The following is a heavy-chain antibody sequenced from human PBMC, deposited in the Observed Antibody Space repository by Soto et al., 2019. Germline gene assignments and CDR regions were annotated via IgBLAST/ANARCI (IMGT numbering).Heavy chain of an antibody. CDR1: GFTFSSYG. CDR3: AKAPDDFWSGYRYYYYYGMDV. CDR2: ISYDGSNK. Sequence: QVQLVESGGGVVQPGRSLRLSCAASGFTFSSYGMHWVRQAPGKGLEWGAVISYDGSNKYYPDSVQGRFTISRDNSKNTLYLQMNSLRAEDTAVYYCAKAPDDFWSGYRYYYYYGMDVWGQGTTVTVSS. D-gene: IGHD3-3*01. J-gene: IGHJ6*02. V-gene: IGHV3-30*18.